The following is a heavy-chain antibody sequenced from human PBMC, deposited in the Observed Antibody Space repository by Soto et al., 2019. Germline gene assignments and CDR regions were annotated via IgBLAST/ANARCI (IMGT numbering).Heavy chain of an antibody. V-gene: IGHV3-21*01. Sequence: GGSLRLSCAASGFTFSSYSMNWVRQAPGKGLEWVSSISSSSSYIYYADSVKGRFTISRDNAKNSLYLQMNSLRAEDTAVYYCAIYSGSPLYFDGMDVWGQGTTVTVSS. J-gene: IGHJ6*02. CDR1: GFTFSSYS. CDR2: ISSSSSYI. D-gene: IGHD6-13*01. CDR3: AIYSGSPLYFDGMDV.